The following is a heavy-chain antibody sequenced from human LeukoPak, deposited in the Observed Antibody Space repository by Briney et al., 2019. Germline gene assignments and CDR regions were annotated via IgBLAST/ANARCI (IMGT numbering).Heavy chain of an antibody. CDR2: ISPSGGST. CDR1: GYTFTSSY. D-gene: IGHD5-24*01. Sequence: ASVKVSCKASGYTFTSSYLHWVRQAPGQGLEWMGIISPSGGSTTYAQKFQGRVTMTRDTSTSTVYMELSGLRSDDTAVYYCARVRDGYNDAYDVWGQGTMVTVPS. V-gene: IGHV1-46*01. J-gene: IGHJ3*01. CDR3: ARVRDGYNDAYDV.